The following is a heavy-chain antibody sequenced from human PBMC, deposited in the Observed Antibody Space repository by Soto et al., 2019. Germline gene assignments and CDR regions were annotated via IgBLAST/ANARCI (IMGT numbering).Heavy chain of an antibody. J-gene: IGHJ4*02. D-gene: IGHD1-26*01. Sequence: PSETLSLTCTVSGGSISSYYWSWIRQPPGKGLEWIGYIYYSGSTNYNPSLKSRVTISVDTSKNQFSLKLSSVTAADTAVYYCARDSGSYYFDYWGQGTLVTVSS. CDR3: ARDSGSYYFDY. CDR2: IYYSGST. CDR1: GGSISSYY. V-gene: IGHV4-59*01.